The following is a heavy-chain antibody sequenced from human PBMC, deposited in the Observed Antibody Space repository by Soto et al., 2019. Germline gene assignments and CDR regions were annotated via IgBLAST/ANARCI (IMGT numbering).Heavy chain of an antibody. V-gene: IGHV2-70*04. J-gene: IGHJ4*02. D-gene: IGHD3-22*01. CDR1: GFSLSTSGMR. Sequence: GSGPTLVNPTETLTPTCTFSGFSLSTSGMRVSWIRQAPGKALEWLARIDWDEDRFYSTSLKTRLTISKDTSKNQVVLTMTKMDPVDTATYYCARMRSDYDSSGLDYWGQGILVTVSS. CDR2: IDWDEDR. CDR3: ARMRSDYDSSGLDY.